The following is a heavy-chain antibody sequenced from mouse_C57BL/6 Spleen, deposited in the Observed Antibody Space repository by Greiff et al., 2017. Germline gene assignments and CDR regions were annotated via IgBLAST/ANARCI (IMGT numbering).Heavy chain of an antibody. D-gene: IGHD2-4*01. J-gene: IGHJ2*01. CDR3: ARAEDYLYYFDY. Sequence: EVKLQESGPGLVKPSQSLSLTCSVTGYSITSGYYWNWIRQFPGNKLEWMGYISYDGSNNYNPSLKNRISITRDTSKNQFFLKLNSVTTEDTATYYCARAEDYLYYFDYWGQGTTLTVSS. V-gene: IGHV3-6*01. CDR2: ISYDGSN. CDR1: GYSITSGYY.